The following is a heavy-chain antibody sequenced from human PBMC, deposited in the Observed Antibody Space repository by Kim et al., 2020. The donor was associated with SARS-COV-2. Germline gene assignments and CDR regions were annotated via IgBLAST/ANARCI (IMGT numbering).Heavy chain of an antibody. Sequence: ANSVGGRFTNSRDTSKNTLYLQMGSLRAEDMAVYYCARDYDSSGYYGMDVWGQGTTVTVSS. J-gene: IGHJ6*02. CDR3: ARDYDSSGYYGMDV. D-gene: IGHD3-22*01. V-gene: IGHV3-64*01.